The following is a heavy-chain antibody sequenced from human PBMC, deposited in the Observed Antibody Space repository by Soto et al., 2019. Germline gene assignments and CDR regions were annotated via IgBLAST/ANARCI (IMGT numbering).Heavy chain of an antibody. V-gene: IGHV3-64*01. CDR2: ISSNGGST. CDR1: GFTFSSYA. CDR3: ARDREEVVPAAMTVYYYYMDV. J-gene: IGHJ6*03. Sequence: GGSLRLSCAASGFTFSSYAMHWVRQAPGKGLEYVSAISSNGGSTYYANSVKGRFTISRDNSKNTLYLQMGSLRAEDMAVYYCARDREEVVPAAMTVYYYYMDVWGKGTTVTVSS. D-gene: IGHD2-2*01.